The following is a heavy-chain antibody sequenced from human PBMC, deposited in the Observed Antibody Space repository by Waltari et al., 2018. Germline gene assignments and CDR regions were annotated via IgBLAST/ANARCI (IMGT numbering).Heavy chain of an antibody. J-gene: IGHJ3*02. V-gene: IGHV3-74*01. CDR3: TRDSPSWI. Sequence: EGQLVESGGGLVQPGGSLKLSCAASGFAFSSFWMHWVRQVPGQGLVWVSRINSDGSDTSYADSVRGRFTVSRDNAKKMVYLQMKSLRAEDMAIYYCTRDSPSWIWGQGTMVSVSS. CDR1: GFAFSSFW. CDR2: INSDGSDT.